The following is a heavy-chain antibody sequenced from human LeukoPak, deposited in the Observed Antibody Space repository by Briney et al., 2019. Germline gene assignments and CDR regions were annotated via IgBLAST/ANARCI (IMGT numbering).Heavy chain of an antibody. D-gene: IGHD3-22*01. V-gene: IGHV4-34*01. CDR3: ARGLGTMIVVVIPRFWFDP. CDR1: GGSFSGYY. CDR2: INHSGST. J-gene: IGHJ5*02. Sequence: PSETLSLTCAVYGGSFSGYYWSWIRQPPGKGLEWIGEINHSGSTNYNPSLKSRVTISVDTSKNQFSLKLSSVPAADTAVYYCARGLGTMIVVVIPRFWFDPWGQGTLVTVSS.